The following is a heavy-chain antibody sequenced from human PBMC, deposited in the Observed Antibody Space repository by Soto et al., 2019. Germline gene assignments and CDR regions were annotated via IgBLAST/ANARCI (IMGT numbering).Heavy chain of an antibody. CDR1: GFAFQTYT. D-gene: IGHD1-1*01. Sequence: EGQLVESGGGLVKPGGSLRLSCAASGFAFQTYTMEWLRQPPGKGLEWVSSITISGNYIYYADSVKGRFTISRDNGRNSVYLQMNSLRAEDTAVYYCAKFSLLITNFRWFDHWGQKTLVSVSS. V-gene: IGHV3-21*01. CDR3: AKFSLLITNFRWFDH. CDR2: ITISGNYI. J-gene: IGHJ5*02.